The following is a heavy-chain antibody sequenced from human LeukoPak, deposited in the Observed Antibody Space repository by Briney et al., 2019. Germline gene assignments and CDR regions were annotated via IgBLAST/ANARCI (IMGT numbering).Heavy chain of an antibody. CDR3: AGGLVSPWNAFDI. J-gene: IGHJ3*02. Sequence: GASVKVSCKASGGTFSSYAISWVRQAPGQGLEWMGRIIPILDIPNYAQKFQGRVTITADKSTSTAYMELSSLRSEDTAVYYCAGGLVSPWNAFDIWGQGTMVTVSS. D-gene: IGHD1-1*01. V-gene: IGHV1-69*04. CDR1: GGTFSSYA. CDR2: IIPILDIP.